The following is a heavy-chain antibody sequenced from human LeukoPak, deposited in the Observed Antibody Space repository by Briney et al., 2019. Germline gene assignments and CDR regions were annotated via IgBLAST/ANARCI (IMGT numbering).Heavy chain of an antibody. D-gene: IGHD6-19*01. J-gene: IGHJ3*02. V-gene: IGHV3-74*01. CDR2: INSDGSST. CDR1: GFTLSSYW. CDR3: AKDGGSGWTDAFDI. Sequence: PGGSLRLSCAASGFTLSSYWMHWVRQAPGKGLVWVSRINSDGSSTSYADSVKGRFTISRDNAKNTLYLQMNSLRAEDTAVYYCAKDGGSGWTDAFDIWGQGTMVTVSS.